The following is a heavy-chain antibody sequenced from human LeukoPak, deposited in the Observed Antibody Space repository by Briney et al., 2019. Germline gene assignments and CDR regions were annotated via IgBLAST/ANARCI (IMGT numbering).Heavy chain of an antibody. CDR1: GFTFSTYN. Sequence: GGSLRLSFAASGFTFSTYNMNWVRQAPGKGLEWVSSISGSSSYIYYADSVKGRFSISRENAKNSLYLQMNSLRAEDTAVYYCARDLLGWELHYFDYWGQGTLVTVSS. D-gene: IGHD1-26*01. CDR3: ARDLLGWELHYFDY. V-gene: IGHV3-21*01. CDR2: ISGSSSYI. J-gene: IGHJ4*02.